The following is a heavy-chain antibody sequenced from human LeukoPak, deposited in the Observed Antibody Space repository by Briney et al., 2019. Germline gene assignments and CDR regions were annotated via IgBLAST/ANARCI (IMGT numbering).Heavy chain of an antibody. CDR3: ASARAARYKYYYGMDV. Sequence: SETLSLTCAVSGGSISSGGYSWSWIRQPPGKGLEWIGYIYHSGSTYYNPSLKSRVTISVDRSKNQFSLKLSSVTAADTAVYYCASARAARYKYYYGMDVWGQGTTVTVSS. D-gene: IGHD6-6*01. CDR1: GGSISSGGYS. J-gene: IGHJ6*02. CDR2: IYHSGST. V-gene: IGHV4-30-2*01.